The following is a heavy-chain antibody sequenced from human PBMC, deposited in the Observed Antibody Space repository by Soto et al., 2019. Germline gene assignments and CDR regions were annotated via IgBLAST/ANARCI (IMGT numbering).Heavy chain of an antibody. J-gene: IGHJ4*02. Sequence: QVQLVESGGAVSNLGRPLELSGAASGSTSSTYALHWVGQAQGKGLEWVAVISYDGSNKYYEDSVKGRFTISRDNSKNTLYLQMNSLRAEDTAVYYCARDIITGIDYWGQGTLVTVSS. CDR2: ISYDGSNK. CDR3: ARDIITGIDY. CDR1: GSTSSTYA. D-gene: IGHD1-20*01. V-gene: IGHV3-30-3*01.